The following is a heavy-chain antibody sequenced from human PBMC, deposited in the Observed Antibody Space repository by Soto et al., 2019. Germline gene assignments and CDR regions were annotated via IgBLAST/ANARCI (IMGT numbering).Heavy chain of an antibody. V-gene: IGHV3-11*01. Sequence: QVQLVESGGGVVKTSGSLRIACAASGFTFSDYYMSWVRQAPGKGLEWVSYISSSGNTIYYADSVKGRFTISRANAKNSVYLQMNSLRAEDTALYFCAKMSSENYYDPVFSWGQGTLVTVSS. CDR1: GFTFSDYY. CDR3: AKMSSENYYDPVFS. D-gene: IGHD3-22*01. J-gene: IGHJ5*02. CDR2: ISSSGNTI.